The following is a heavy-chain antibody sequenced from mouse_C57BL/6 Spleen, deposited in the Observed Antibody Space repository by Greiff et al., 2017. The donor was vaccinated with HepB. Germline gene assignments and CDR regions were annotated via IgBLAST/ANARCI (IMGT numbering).Heavy chain of an antibody. CDR2: IHPNSGSN. Sequence: QVQLQQPGAELVKPGASVKLSCKASGYTFTSYWMHWVKQRPGQGLEWIGMIHPNSGSNNYNEKFKSKATLTVDKSSSTAYMQLSSLTSEDSAVYYGARMITTVVEDYWGQGTTLTVSS. D-gene: IGHD1-1*01. CDR3: ARMITTVVEDY. V-gene: IGHV1-64*01. CDR1: GYTFTSYW. J-gene: IGHJ2*01.